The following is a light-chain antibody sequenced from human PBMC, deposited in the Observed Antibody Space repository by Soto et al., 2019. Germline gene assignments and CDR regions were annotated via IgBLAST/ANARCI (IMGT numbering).Light chain of an antibody. V-gene: IGKV3-20*01. CDR2: GAS. Sequence: PGERATLSCRASQSVSSSYLAWYQQQPGHNPRLLIYGASTGATGIPDRFSGSGSGTDFTLTMSRLEPEDFAVYYCQSCGSSPETFGQGTKVEIK. CDR3: QSCGSSPET. J-gene: IGKJ1*01. CDR1: QSVSSSY.